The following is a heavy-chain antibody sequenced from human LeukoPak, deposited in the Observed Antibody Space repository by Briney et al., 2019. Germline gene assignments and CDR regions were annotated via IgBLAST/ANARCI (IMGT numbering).Heavy chain of an antibody. V-gene: IGHV4-61*01. Sequence: SETLSHTCTVSGGSVSSGSFHWSWIRQPPGKGLEWIGYIYYSGSTDYNPSLKSRVTISVDTSRNQFSLTLSSVTAADTAVYYCARANGDRSRFDPWGQGTLVTVSS. CDR3: ARANGDRSRFDP. CDR1: GGSVSSGSFH. CDR2: IYYSGST. J-gene: IGHJ5*02. D-gene: IGHD7-27*01.